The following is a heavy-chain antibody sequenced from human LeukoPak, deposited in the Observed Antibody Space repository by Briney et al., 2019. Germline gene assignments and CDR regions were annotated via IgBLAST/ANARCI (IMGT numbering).Heavy chain of an antibody. Sequence: ASVKVSCKTSGYIFTSFDINWVRQATGQGLEWMGWMNPNSGNTGFAQNFQGRVTFTRDTSISTAYMELSSLRSDDTAIYYCARDFTGLLPPSYYFDYWGQGTLVTVSS. J-gene: IGHJ4*02. CDR1: GYIFTSFD. CDR2: MNPNSGNT. CDR3: ARDFTGLLPPSYYFDY. V-gene: IGHV1-8*03. D-gene: IGHD2-15*01.